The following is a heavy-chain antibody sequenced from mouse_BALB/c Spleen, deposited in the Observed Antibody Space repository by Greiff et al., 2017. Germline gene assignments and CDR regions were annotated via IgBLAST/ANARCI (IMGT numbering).Heavy chain of an antibody. D-gene: IGHD1-1*01. CDR1: GYSITSGYY. V-gene: IGHV3-6*02. Sequence: ESGPGLVKPSQSLSLTCSVTGYSITSGYYWNWIRQFPGNKLEWMGYISYDGSNNYNPSLKNRISITRDTSKNQFFLKLNSVTTEDTATYYCARAAITTVGEAWFAYWGQGTLVTVSA. CDR3: ARAAITTVGEAWFAY. CDR2: ISYDGSN. J-gene: IGHJ3*01.